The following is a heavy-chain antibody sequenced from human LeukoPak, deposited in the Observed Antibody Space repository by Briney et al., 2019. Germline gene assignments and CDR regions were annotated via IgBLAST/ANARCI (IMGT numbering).Heavy chain of an antibody. CDR3: ARGLLWFGESKPYYFDY. CDR1: GGSISSGDYY. Sequence: PSQTLSLTCTVSGGSISSGDYYWSWIRQPPGKGLEWIGEINHSGSTNYNPSLKSRVTISVDTSKNQFSLKLSSVTAADTAVYYCARGLLWFGESKPYYFDYWGQGTLVTVSS. D-gene: IGHD3-10*01. CDR2: INHSGST. J-gene: IGHJ4*02. V-gene: IGHV4-30-4*08.